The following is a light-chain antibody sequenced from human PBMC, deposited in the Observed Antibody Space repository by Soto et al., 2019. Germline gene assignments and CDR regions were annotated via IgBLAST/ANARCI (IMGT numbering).Light chain of an antibody. J-gene: IGKJ2*03. V-gene: IGKV1-5*01. CDR2: GAS. Sequence: IQMSQPPSTLSASLENTDTITCLACQCIIFWLAWYQQKQGSAPKPLIYGASTLGGGVPSRVSGSGSGTEFTLTISNLHPDDFAAYYCDQYNSSPLSF. CDR1: QCIIFW. CDR3: DQYNSSPLS.